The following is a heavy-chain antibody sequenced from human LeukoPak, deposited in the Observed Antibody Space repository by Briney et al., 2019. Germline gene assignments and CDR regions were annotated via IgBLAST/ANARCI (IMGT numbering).Heavy chain of an antibody. D-gene: IGHD1-26*01. CDR3: ARGLSGSYWDYYSYYMDV. J-gene: IGHJ6*03. CDR2: ISYDGSNK. CDR1: GFTFSNHA. V-gene: IGHV3-30*04. Sequence: PGGSLRLSCAASGFTFSNHAMHWVRQAPGKGLEWVAVISYDGSNKYYADSVKGRFTISRDNSKNTLYLQINSLRAEDTALYYCARGLSGSYWDYYSYYMDVWGKGTTVTVSS.